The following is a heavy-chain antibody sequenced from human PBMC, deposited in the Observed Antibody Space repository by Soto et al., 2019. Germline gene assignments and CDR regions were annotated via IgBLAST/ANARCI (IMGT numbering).Heavy chain of an antibody. Sequence: QVQLVQSGAEVKKPGSSVKVSCKASGGTFSSYTISWVRQAPGQGLEWMGRIIPILGIANYAQKFQGRVTXTXXKSTSTAYMELSSLRSEDTAVYYCCGGGMATILDYWGQGTLVTVSS. V-gene: IGHV1-69*02. J-gene: IGHJ4*02. CDR3: CGGGMATILDY. CDR1: GGTFSSYT. CDR2: IIPILGIA. D-gene: IGHD2-21*01.